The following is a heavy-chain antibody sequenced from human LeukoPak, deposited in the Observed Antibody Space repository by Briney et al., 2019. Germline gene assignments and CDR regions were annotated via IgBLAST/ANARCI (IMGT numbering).Heavy chain of an antibody. D-gene: IGHD5-18*01. Sequence: GGSLRLSCAASGFTFSSYGMHWVRQAPGKGLEWVAFIRYDGSNKYYADSVKGRFTISRDNSKNTLYLQMNSLRAEDTAVYYCARDKRRAPVDTAMVTGAFDIWGQGIMVTVSS. CDR2: IRYDGSNK. V-gene: IGHV3-30*02. CDR3: ARDKRRAPVDTAMVTGAFDI. CDR1: GFTFSSYG. J-gene: IGHJ3*02.